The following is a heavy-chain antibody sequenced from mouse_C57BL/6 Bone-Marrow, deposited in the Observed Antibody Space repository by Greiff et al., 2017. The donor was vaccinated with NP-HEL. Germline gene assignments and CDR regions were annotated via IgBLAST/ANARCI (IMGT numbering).Heavy chain of an antibody. CDR3: ATYWASWFAY. V-gene: IGHV1-72*01. D-gene: IGHD4-1*01. J-gene: IGHJ3*01. CDR2: IEPNSGGT. CDR1: GYTFTSYW. Sequence: QVQLQQPGAELVKPGASVKLSCKASGYTFTSYWMHWVKQRPGRGLEWIGRIEPNSGGTKYNEKFKSKATLTVDKPSSTAYMQLSSLTSEDSAVYYCATYWASWFAYWGQGTLVTVSA.